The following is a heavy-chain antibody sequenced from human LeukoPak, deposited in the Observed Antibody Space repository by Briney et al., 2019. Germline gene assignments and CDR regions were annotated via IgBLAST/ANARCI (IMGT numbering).Heavy chain of an antibody. V-gene: IGHV3-23*01. CDR2: ISGSGGST. CDR1: GFTFSSYA. D-gene: IGHD6-19*01. CDR3: ATEDVKAVALFDY. J-gene: IGHJ4*02. Sequence: PGGSLRLSCAASGFTFSSYAMSWVRQAPGKGLEWVSAISGSGGSTYYADSVKGRFTTSRDNSKNTLYLQMNSLRAEDTAVYYCATEDVKAVALFDYWGQGTLVTVSS.